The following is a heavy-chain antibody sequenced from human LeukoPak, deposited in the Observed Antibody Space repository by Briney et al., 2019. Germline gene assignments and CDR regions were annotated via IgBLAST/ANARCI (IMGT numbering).Heavy chain of an antibody. D-gene: IGHD6-13*01. V-gene: IGHV4-39*01. CDR2: IYYSGST. J-gene: IGHJ5*02. CDR3: ARQDSSSWKYHFVLENWFDP. CDR1: GGSISSDGYY. Sequence: SETLSLTCTVSGGSISSDGYYWGWIRQPPGKGLEWIGSIYYSGSTYYNPSLKSRVTISVDTSKNQFSLKLSSVTAADTAVYYCARQDSSSWKYHFVLENWFDPWGQGTLVTVSS.